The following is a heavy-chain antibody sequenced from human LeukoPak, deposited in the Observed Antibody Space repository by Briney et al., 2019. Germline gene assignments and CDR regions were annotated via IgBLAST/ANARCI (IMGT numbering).Heavy chain of an antibody. V-gene: IGHV3-48*02. Sequence: GGSLRLSCAASGFTFSSYSMNWVRQAPGKGLEWVPYISSSYNTIYYADSVKGRFTISRDNAKNSLYLQMHSLRDEDTAVYYCARMFAATGDYWGQGTLVTVSS. D-gene: IGHD6-25*01. CDR3: ARMFAATGDY. CDR1: GFTFSSYS. J-gene: IGHJ4*02. CDR2: ISSSYNTI.